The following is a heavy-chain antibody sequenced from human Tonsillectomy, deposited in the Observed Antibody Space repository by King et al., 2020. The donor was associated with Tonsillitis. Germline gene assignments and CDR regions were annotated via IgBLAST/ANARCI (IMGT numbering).Heavy chain of an antibody. CDR3: ARRVAVRPRYYFDY. Sequence: QLQESGPGLAKPSETLSLTCTVSGVSISNYYWTWIRQPPGKGLEWIGLVYYTWNTKYNPALNRRVTISLDTSKNQFSLKLISVTAADTAVYYCARRVAVRPRYYFDYWGQGNLVTVSS. CDR2: VYYTWNT. V-gene: IGHV4-59*08. CDR1: GVSISNYY. D-gene: IGHD6-6*01. J-gene: IGHJ4*02.